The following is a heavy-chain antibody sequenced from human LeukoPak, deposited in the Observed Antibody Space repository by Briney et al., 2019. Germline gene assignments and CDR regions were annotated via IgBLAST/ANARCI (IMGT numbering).Heavy chain of an antibody. Sequence: SETLSLTCTVSGGSISSYYWSWIRQPPGKGLEWIGRIYTSGSTNYNPSFKSRVTMSVDTSKNQFSLKLTSVTAADTAVYYCARASVARYGDYLDYWGQGTLVTVSS. J-gene: IGHJ4*02. CDR1: GGSISSYY. D-gene: IGHD4-17*01. V-gene: IGHV4-4*07. CDR3: ARASVARYGDYLDY. CDR2: IYTSGST.